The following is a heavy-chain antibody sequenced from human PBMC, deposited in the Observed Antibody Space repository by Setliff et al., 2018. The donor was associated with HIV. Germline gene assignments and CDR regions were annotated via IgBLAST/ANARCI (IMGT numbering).Heavy chain of an antibody. J-gene: IGHJ5*02. CDR3: ARERSALLWKNWFDP. CDR1: GASIGSSTYY. CDR2: IYYSGST. Sequence: SETLSLTCTVSGASIGSSTYYWGCIRQPPGKGLEWIGSIYYSGSTYYNPSLKSRVTISVDTSKNQFSLKLSSVTAADTAVYYCARERSALLWKNWFDPWGQGTLVTVSS. D-gene: IGHD3-10*01. V-gene: IGHV4-39*07.